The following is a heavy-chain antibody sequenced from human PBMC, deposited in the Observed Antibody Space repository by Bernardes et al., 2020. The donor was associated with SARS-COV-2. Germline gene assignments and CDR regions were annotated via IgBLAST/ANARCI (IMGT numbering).Heavy chain of an antibody. CDR3: ARIVASTYYYYYGMDV. V-gene: IGHV3-7*01. CDR2: IKQDGSEK. Sequence: GGSLRLSCAASGFTFSSYWMSWVRQAPGKGLEWVANIKQDGSEKYYVDSVKGRFTISRDNAKNSLYLQMNSLRAEDTAVYYCARIVASTYYYYYGMDVWGQGTTVTVSS. CDR1: GFTFSSYW. J-gene: IGHJ6*02. D-gene: IGHD2-15*01.